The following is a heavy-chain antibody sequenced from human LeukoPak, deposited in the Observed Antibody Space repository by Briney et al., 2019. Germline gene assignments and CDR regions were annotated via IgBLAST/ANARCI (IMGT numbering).Heavy chain of an antibody. V-gene: IGHV4-4*07. Sequence: SSETLSLTCTVSGGSISSYYWSSVRQPAGKALEWLGRIYPNGSTNYNPSLKSRVTMSVDTSQNQFSLKLTSVTAAGTAVYYCAKGASTTWPGNFDYWGQGTLVTVSS. D-gene: IGHD1-14*01. CDR2: IYPNGST. J-gene: IGHJ4*02. CDR1: GGSISSYY. CDR3: AKGASTTWPGNFDY.